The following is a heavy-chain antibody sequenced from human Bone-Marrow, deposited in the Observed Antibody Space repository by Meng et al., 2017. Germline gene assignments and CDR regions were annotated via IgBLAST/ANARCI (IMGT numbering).Heavy chain of an antibody. J-gene: IGHJ1*01. D-gene: IGHD6-19*01. CDR3: ARVRIDSSGWDSIQH. V-gene: IGHV4-39*07. CDR2: IYYSGST. CDR1: AGSDCGISYY. Sequence: QRRLQELGPGVFEPCETLPRPCMFVAGSDCGISYYWGCIRQPPGERLEWIESIYYSGSTYYNPSLKSRVTVSVDTSKNQFSLKLSSVTAAETAVYYCARVRIDSSGWDSIQHWGQGTLVTVSS.